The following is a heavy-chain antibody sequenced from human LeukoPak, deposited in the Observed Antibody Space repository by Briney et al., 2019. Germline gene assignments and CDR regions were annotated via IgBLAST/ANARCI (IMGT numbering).Heavy chain of an antibody. CDR3: AKRDGYNSNYFDY. CDR1: GFTFSNYA. CDR2: ISGGGAST. Sequence: GGSLRLSCAASGFTFSNYAMSWVRQAPGKGLEWVSAISGGGASTYYADSAKGRFTISRDNSKNTLYLQMNSLRAEDTAVYYCAKRDGYNSNYFDYWGQGTLVTVSS. D-gene: IGHD5-24*01. J-gene: IGHJ4*02. V-gene: IGHV3-23*01.